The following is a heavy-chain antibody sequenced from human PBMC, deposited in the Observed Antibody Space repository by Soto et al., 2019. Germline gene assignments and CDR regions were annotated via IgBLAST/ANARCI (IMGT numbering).Heavy chain of an antibody. V-gene: IGHV3-9*01. CDR3: ATLLDSSSSGGDYYYYGMDV. CDR1: GFTFDDYA. Sequence: EVQLVESGGGLVQPGRSLRLSCAASGFTFDDYAMHWVRQAPGKGLEWVSGISWNSGSIGYADSVKGRFTISRDNAKNSLYLQMNSLRAEDTALYYCATLLDSSSSGGDYYYYGMDVWGQGTTVTVSS. CDR2: ISWNSGSI. D-gene: IGHD6-6*01. J-gene: IGHJ6*02.